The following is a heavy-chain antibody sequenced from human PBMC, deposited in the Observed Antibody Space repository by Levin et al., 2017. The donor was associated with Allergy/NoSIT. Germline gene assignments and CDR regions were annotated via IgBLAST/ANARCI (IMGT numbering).Heavy chain of an antibody. CDR1: GFTFSSYW. J-gene: IGHJ6*03. D-gene: IGHD3-9*01. CDR3: ARDLEYDILTGYYIDYYYYMDV. Sequence: GGSLRLSCAASGFTFSSYWMSWVRQAPGKGLEWVANIKQDGSEKYYVDSVKGRFTISRDNAKNSLYLQMNSLRAEDTAVYYCARDLEYDILTGYYIDYYYYMDVWGKGTTVTVSS. CDR2: IKQDGSEK. V-gene: IGHV3-7*04.